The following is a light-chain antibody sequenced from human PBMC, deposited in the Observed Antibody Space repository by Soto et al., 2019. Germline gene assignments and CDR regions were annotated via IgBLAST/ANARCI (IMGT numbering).Light chain of an antibody. CDR2: GAS. Sequence: VLTQSPATLSVFPGERATLSCRASQSVATNLAWYQQRPGQAPRLLIYGASKRAIGLPGRFSGSGSGTEFTLTITSLQSEDFAVYYCQQYNNWPQTFGQGTKVDIK. CDR3: QQYNNWPQT. CDR1: QSVATN. J-gene: IGKJ1*01. V-gene: IGKV3-15*01.